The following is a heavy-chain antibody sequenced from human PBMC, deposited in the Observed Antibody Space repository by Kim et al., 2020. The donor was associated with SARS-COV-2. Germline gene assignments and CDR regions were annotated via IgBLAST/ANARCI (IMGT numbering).Heavy chain of an antibody. J-gene: IGHJ6*02. CDR1: GGSFSGYY. D-gene: IGHD3-10*01. Sequence: SETLSLTCAVYGGSFSGYYWSWIRQPPGKGLEWIGEINHSGSTNYNPSLKSRVTISVDTSKNQFSLKLSSVTAADTAVYYCARGRCKVRGVTKSCYGMDVWGQGTTVTVSS. V-gene: IGHV4-34*01. CDR3: ARGRCKVRGVTKSCYGMDV. CDR2: INHSGST.